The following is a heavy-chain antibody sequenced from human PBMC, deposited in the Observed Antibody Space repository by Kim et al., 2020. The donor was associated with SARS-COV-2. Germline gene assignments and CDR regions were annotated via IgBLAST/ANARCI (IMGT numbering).Heavy chain of an antibody. Sequence: GGSLRLSCAASGFTFTSYAMSWVRQAPGKGLEWVSGIRGSGAGTYYADSVKGRFSISRDNSKNTLYLQMNSLRAEDTAVYYCAKVWTPDCGGDCSTMDV. J-gene: IGHJ6*01. D-gene: IGHD2-21*01. CDR1: GFTFTSYA. CDR2: IRGSGAGT. V-gene: IGHV3-23*01. CDR3: AKVWTPDCGGDCSTMDV.